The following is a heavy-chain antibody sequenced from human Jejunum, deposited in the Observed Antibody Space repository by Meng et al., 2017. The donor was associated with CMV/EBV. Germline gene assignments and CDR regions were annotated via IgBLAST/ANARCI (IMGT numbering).Heavy chain of an antibody. CDR2: IRQDGSEK. Sequence: SCAASGFHFNIFSMSWVRQAPGKGLEWVASIRQDGSEKYYVDFVKGRFTISRDNAKNSLYLQMNSLRVEDTAMYYCAEGIASRLRGQGTMVTVSS. V-gene: IGHV3-7*01. CDR3: AEGIASRL. D-gene: IGHD6-6*01. CDR1: GFHFNIFS. J-gene: IGHJ4*02.